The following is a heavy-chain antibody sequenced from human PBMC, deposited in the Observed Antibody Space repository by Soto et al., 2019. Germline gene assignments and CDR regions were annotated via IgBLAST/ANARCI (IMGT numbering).Heavy chain of an antibody. D-gene: IGHD6-13*01. CDR1: GYTFTSYG. CDR3: ARGLYSSSWHSSIGY. Sequence: ASVKVSCKASGYTFTSYGISWVRQAPGQGLEWMGWISAYNGNTNYAQKLQGRVTMTTDTSTSTAYMELSSLRSDDTAVYYCARGLYSSSWHSSIGYWGQGTLVTVSS. J-gene: IGHJ4*02. V-gene: IGHV1-18*01. CDR2: ISAYNGNT.